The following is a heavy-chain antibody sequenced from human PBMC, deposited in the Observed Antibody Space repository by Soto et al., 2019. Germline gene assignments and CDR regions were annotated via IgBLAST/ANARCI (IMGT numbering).Heavy chain of an antibody. CDR1: GFTFSSYA. CDR2: ISHDASNK. Sequence: PARSLRLSCAASGFTFSSYAMHWVRRPPSKGLEWEAVISHDASNKYYADSVKGRFTISRDNSKNTLYLQMNSLRAEDTAVYYCTREGVYINYEARFRYYYGMDVWGQGTTVTVSS. CDR3: TREGVYINYEARFRYYYGMDV. J-gene: IGHJ6*02. D-gene: IGHD4-4*01. V-gene: IGHV3-30-3*01.